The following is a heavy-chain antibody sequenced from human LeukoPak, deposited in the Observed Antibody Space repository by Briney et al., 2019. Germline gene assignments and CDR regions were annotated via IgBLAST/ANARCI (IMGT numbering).Heavy chain of an antibody. Sequence: GGSLRLSCAASGFTLSSYEMNWVRLAPGKGLGRISYISRTGNSIYYADSVKGRFTISRDSAKNSLYLQMNSLRAEDTAVYYCARGPYSSNWYVDYWGQGTLVTVAS. J-gene: IGHJ4*02. V-gene: IGHV3-48*03. CDR1: GFTLSSYE. D-gene: IGHD6-13*01. CDR3: ARGPYSSNWYVDY. CDR2: ISRTGNSI.